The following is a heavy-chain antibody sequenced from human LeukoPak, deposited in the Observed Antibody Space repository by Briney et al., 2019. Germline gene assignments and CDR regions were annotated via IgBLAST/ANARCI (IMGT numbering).Heavy chain of an antibody. CDR2: IYYSGST. J-gene: IGHJ4*02. CDR3: ARHLAGIDY. V-gene: IGHV4-59*08. CDR1: GGSISSYY. D-gene: IGHD2-15*01. Sequence: SETLSLTCTVSGGSISSYYWSWIRQPPGKGLEWIGHIYYSGSTNYNPSLKSRVTISVDKSKNQFSLKLSSVTAADTAVYYCARHLAGIDYWGQGTLVTVSS.